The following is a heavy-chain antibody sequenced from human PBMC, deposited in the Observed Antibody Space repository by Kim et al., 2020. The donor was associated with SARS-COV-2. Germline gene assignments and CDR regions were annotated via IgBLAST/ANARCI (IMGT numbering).Heavy chain of an antibody. D-gene: IGHD2-15*01. CDR1: GGSISSYS. V-gene: IGHV4-59*08. Sequence: SETLSLTCTVSGGSISSYSWSWIRQPPGKGLEWIGYIYYSGSTNYNPSLKSRVTISVDTSKNQFSLKLSSVTAADTAVYYCARRALGYCSGGRCDSGLDYGGQGTLVTVSS. CDR2: IYYSGST. CDR3: ARRALGYCSGGRCDSGLDY. J-gene: IGHJ4*02.